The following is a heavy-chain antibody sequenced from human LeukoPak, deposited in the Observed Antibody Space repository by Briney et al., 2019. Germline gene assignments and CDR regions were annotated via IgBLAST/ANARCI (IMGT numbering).Heavy chain of an antibody. J-gene: IGHJ4*02. V-gene: IGHV3-21*01. D-gene: IGHD6-6*01. CDR2: INSDGIHT. CDR1: GFTFSSNT. CDR3: SKDRRRSSFDY. Sequence: GGSLRLSCAASGFTFSSNTMNWVRQAPGKGLEWVSSINSDGIHTFYADPVKGRFTISRDNANNSLYLQRNSLRDEDTAVYYCSKDRRRSSFDYWGQGILVTVSS.